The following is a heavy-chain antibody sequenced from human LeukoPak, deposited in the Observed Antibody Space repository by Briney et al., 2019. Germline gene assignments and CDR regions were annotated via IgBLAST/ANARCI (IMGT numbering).Heavy chain of an antibody. J-gene: IGHJ4*02. D-gene: IGHD4-23*01. CDR3: ARAFNDNSPKRNIHFDY. Sequence: ASVKVSCTASGYTFTGYYMHWVRQAPGQGLEWMGRINPNSGGTNYAQKFQGRVTMTRDTSISTAYMELSRLRSDDTAVYYCARAFNDNSPKRNIHFDYWGQGTLVTVSS. CDR1: GYTFTGYY. CDR2: INPNSGGT. V-gene: IGHV1-2*06.